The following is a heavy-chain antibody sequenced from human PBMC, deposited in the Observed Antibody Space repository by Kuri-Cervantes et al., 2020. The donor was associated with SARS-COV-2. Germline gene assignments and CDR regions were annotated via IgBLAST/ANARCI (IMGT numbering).Heavy chain of an antibody. CDR1: GFTFSSYW. V-gene: IGHV4-34*01. CDR2: INHSGST. D-gene: IGHD6-13*01. CDR3: ARRYGWSPGYSSSWYVAPNGMDV. Sequence: GSLRLSCAASGFTFSSYWMSWVHQAPGKGLEWIGEINHSGSTNYNPSLKSRVTISVDTSKNQFSLKLSSVTAADTAVYYCARRYGWSPGYSSSWYVAPNGMDVWGQGTTVTVSS. J-gene: IGHJ6*02.